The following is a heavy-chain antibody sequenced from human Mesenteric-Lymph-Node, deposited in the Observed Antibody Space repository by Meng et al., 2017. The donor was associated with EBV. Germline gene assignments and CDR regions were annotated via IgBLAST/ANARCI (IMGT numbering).Heavy chain of an antibody. V-gene: IGHV6-1*01. Sequence: QVQLQQSGPGLVKPSXXXXPXCAISGDSVSSSSAAWTWIRQSPSRGLEWLGRTYYRSKWYNDYAVFVKSRITINPDTSKNQFSLQLNSVTPEDTAVYYCARGATSVFDLWGRGTLGTVSS. CDR2: TYYRSKWYN. J-gene: IGHJ2*01. CDR3: ARGATSVFDL. CDR1: GDSVSSSSAA.